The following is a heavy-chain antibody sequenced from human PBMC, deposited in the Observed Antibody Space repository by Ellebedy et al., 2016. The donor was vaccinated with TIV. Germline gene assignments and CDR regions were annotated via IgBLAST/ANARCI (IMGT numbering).Heavy chain of an antibody. CDR2: IYNSVIT. CDR3: ARRYSGSSYHYFDY. D-gene: IGHD1-26*01. CDR1: GGSISSNY. V-gene: IGHV4-59*08. J-gene: IGHJ4*02. Sequence: MPSETLSLTCTVSGGSISSNYWDWIRQPPGKGLEWIGYIYNSVITTYNPSLRSRVTMSVDTSKRQLSLKLRSVTAADTAVYYCARRYSGSSYHYFDYWGQGTLVIVSS.